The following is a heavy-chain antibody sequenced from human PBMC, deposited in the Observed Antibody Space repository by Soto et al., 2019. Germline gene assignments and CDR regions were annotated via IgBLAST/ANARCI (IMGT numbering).Heavy chain of an antibody. CDR2: IHHSGAT. Sequence: ASETLSLTCAVSGDSITGDNWWSWVRQPPGKGLEWIGEIHHSGATNYNPSLKSRVTISVDKSKNQFSLKLNSVTAADTAMFYCATQGFYRMGVWGQGTLVTVSS. V-gene: IGHV4-4*02. CDR3: ATQGFYRMGV. J-gene: IGHJ4*02. D-gene: IGHD2-8*01. CDR1: GDSITGDNW.